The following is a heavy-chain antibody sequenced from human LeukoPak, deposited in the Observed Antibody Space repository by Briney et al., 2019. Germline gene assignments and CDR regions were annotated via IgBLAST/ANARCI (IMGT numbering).Heavy chain of an antibody. D-gene: IGHD6-19*01. CDR3: ARDEGSGWDS. J-gene: IGHJ4*02. V-gene: IGHV3-74*01. Sequence: PGGSLRLSCLASGFSIGTHWMHWVRQAPGKGLVWVSRINSDGSSISYADSVKGRFTSSRDNAKNILYLDMSSLRVEDTAVYFCARDEGSGWDSWGQGTLVSVSS. CDR1: GFSIGTHW. CDR2: INSDGSSI.